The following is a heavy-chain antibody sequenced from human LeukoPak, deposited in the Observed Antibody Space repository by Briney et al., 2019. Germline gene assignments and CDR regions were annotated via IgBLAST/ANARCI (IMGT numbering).Heavy chain of an antibody. CDR3: AKDRGWGQNYYDSSGSNFDY. J-gene: IGHJ4*02. CDR1: GFTFSSYA. Sequence: GGSLRLSCAASGFTFSSYAMSWVRQAPGKGLEWASAISGSGGSTYYADSVKGRFTISRDNSKNTLYLQMNSLRAEDTAVYYCAKDRGWGQNYYDSSGSNFDYWGQGTLVTVSS. V-gene: IGHV3-23*01. D-gene: IGHD3-22*01. CDR2: ISGSGGST.